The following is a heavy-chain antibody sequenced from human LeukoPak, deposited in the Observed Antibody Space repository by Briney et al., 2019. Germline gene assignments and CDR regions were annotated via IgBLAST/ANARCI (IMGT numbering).Heavy chain of an antibody. CDR1: GFTFSSYS. J-gene: IGHJ6*02. CDR3: ARDSATSSTYYYYYYGMDV. D-gene: IGHD2-2*01. CDR2: ISSSSYI. Sequence: GGSLRLSCAASGFTFSSYSMNWVRQAPGKGLEWVSSISSSSYIYYADSVKGRFTISRDNAKNSLYLQMNSLRAEDTAVYYCARDSATSSTYYYYYYGMDVWGQGTTVTVSS. V-gene: IGHV3-21*01.